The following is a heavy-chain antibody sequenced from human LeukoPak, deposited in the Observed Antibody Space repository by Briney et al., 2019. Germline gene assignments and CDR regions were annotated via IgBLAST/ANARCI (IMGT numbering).Heavy chain of an antibody. D-gene: IGHD3-10*02. Sequence: GGSLRLSCAPSGFTFSSYEMIWVREAPGKGLEWVSYISSSGSTIYYADSVKGRFTISRDNAKNSLYLQMNSLRAEDTAVYYCAELGITMIGGVWGKGTTVTISS. CDR3: AELGITMIGGV. J-gene: IGHJ6*04. CDR2: ISSSGSTI. CDR1: GFTFSSYE. V-gene: IGHV3-48*03.